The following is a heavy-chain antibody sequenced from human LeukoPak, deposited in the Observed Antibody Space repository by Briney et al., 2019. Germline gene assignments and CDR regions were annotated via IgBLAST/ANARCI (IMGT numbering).Heavy chain of an antibody. CDR2: IYYSGST. D-gene: IGHD5-18*01. CDR1: GGSISSYY. J-gene: IGHJ4*02. Sequence: PSETLSLTCTVSGGSISSYYWSWIRQPPGKGLEWTGYIYYSGSTNYNPSLKSRVTISVDTSKNQFSLKLSSVTAADTAVYYCARHLRGYSYGSLDYWGQGTLVTVSS. CDR3: ARHLRGYSYGSLDY. V-gene: IGHV4-59*08.